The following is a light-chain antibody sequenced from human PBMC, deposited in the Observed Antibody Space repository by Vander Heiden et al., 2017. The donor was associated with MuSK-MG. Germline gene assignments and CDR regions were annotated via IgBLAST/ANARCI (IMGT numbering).Light chain of an antibody. CDR1: SSNIGSNT. CDR3: PAWDDSLNGPL. CDR2: SNN. J-gene: IGLJ2*01. Sequence: QSVLTQPPSASGTPGQRVTISCSGSSSNIGSNTVNWYQQLPGTAPKLLIYSNNQRPSGVPDRFSGSKSGTSASLAISGLQSEDEADYYCPAWDDSLNGPLFGGGTKLTVL. V-gene: IGLV1-44*01.